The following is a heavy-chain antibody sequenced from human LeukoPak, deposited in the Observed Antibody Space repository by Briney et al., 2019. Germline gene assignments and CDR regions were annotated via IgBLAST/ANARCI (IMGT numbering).Heavy chain of an antibody. CDR1: DGSISDSLYY. Sequence: SETLSLTCTVSDGSISDSLYYWGWIPQPPGKGLEWIGTLSHGGSAYYNPSLKSRVTISGDTSRTSISLNLNSVTAADTAVYYCAKFRSGTILVTWGQGTLVTVSS. V-gene: IGHV4-39*07. D-gene: IGHD1-7*01. CDR3: AKFRSGTILVT. J-gene: IGHJ5*02. CDR2: LSHGGSA.